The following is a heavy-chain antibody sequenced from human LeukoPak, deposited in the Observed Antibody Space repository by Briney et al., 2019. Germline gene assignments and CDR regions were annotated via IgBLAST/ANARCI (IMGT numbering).Heavy chain of an antibody. Sequence: GGSLRLSCTASGFTLGDYAMNWVRQAPGKGRGWVGFIRGKGSGGTTEYAASVKGRFTISRDDSKSIAYLQMNSLKTEDTAVYYCTGRPNSSWSTGVDYWGERTLVTVSS. CDR2: IRGKGSGGTT. V-gene: IGHV3-49*04. J-gene: IGHJ4*02. CDR1: GFTLGDYA. D-gene: IGHD6-13*01. CDR3: TGRPNSSWSTGVDY.